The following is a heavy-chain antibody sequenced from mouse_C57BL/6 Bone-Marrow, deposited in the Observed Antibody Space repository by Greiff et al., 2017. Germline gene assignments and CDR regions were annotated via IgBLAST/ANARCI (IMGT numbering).Heavy chain of an antibody. CDR2: INPSNGGT. V-gene: IGHV1-53*01. CDR1: GYTFTSYW. J-gene: IGHJ4*01. D-gene: IGHD1-1*01. Sequence: QVQLKQPGTELVKPGASVKLSCKASGYTFTSYWMHWVKQRPGQGLEWIGNINPSNGGTNYNEKFKSKATLTVDKSSSTAYMQLSSLTSEDSAVYYCARESDGSTHYYARDYWGQGTSVTVSS. CDR3: ARESDGSTHYYARDY.